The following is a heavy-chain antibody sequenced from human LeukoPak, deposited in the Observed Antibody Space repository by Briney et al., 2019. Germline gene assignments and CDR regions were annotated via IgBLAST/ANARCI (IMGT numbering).Heavy chain of an antibody. CDR1: GFTFSSYE. Sequence: PGGSQRLSCAASGFTFSSYEMNWVRQAPGKGLEWVSYISSSGSTIYYADSVKGRFTISRDNAKNSLYLQMNSLRAEDTAVYYCAELSITMIGGVWGKGTTVTISS. CDR2: ISSSGSTI. J-gene: IGHJ6*04. CDR3: AELSITMIGGV. V-gene: IGHV3-48*03. D-gene: IGHD3-10*02.